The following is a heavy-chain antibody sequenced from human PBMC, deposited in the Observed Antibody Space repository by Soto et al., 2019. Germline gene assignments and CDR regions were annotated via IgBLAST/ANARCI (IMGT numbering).Heavy chain of an antibody. CDR2: IYYSGST. D-gene: IGHD4-17*01. CDR3: ARAKGLLTVTTAWFDP. V-gene: IGHV4-30-4*01. J-gene: IGHJ5*02. Sequence: QVQLQESGPGLVKPSQTRSLTCTVSGGSISSGDYYWSWIRQPPGKGLEWIGYIYYSGSTYYKPSLKSRVTKSGDTSKNQFSLKLSSVTAADTAVYYCARAKGLLTVTTAWFDPWGQGTLVTVSS. CDR1: GGSISSGDYY.